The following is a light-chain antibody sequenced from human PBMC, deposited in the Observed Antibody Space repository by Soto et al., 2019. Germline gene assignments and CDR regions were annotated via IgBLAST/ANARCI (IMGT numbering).Light chain of an antibody. V-gene: IGKV3-15*01. CDR3: QQYNKWPLT. CDR2: GAS. J-gene: IGKJ1*01. CDR1: QSVSSSY. Sequence: EIVLTQSPGTLSLSPGGRATLSCRASQSVSSSYLAWYQQKPGQAPRLLIYGASTRATGIPVGFSGSASGTEFTLTISSLQSEDFTVYYCQQYNKWPLTFGQGTKVDIK.